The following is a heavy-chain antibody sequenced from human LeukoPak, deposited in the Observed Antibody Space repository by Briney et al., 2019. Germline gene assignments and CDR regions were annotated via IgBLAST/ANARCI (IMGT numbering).Heavy chain of an antibody. V-gene: IGHV5-51*03. J-gene: IGHJ5*02. Sequence: KSGESMKISCKGSGYSFTSYWIGWVRQMPGKSLEWMGFIYPGDPDTRHSPSLQGQISISADKSISTAYLKWSSLKASATAMYYCARLTGTSSSWFDPWGQGTLVTVSS. CDR2: IYPGDPDT. CDR3: ARLTGTSSSWFDP. CDR1: GYSFTSYW. D-gene: IGHD1-7*01.